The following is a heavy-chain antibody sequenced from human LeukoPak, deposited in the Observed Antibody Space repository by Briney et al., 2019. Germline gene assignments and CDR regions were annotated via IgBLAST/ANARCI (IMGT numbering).Heavy chain of an antibody. CDR2: ISWDGGST. D-gene: IGHD1-1*01. J-gene: IGHJ6*03. Sequence: GGSLRLSCAASGFTFDDYAMHWVRQAPGKGLEWVSLISWDGGSTYYADSVKGRFTISRDNSKNSLYLQMNSLRAEDTALYYRAKDANSVQLERGYMDVWGKGTTVAVSS. V-gene: IGHV3-43D*04. CDR3: AKDANSVQLERGYMDV. CDR1: GFTFDDYA.